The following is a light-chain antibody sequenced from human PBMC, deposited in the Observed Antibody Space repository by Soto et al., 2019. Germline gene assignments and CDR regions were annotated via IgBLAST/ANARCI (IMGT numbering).Light chain of an antibody. V-gene: IGKV3-11*01. CDR3: QQRSNWPST. Sequence: EIVLTQSPATLSLSPGNRATLSCRASESVSRYLAWYQQKPGQAPRLLIYDASNRATGILARFSGSGSGTDFTLTITSLEPEDFAVYYCQQRSNWPSTFGGGTKVEIK. CDR2: DAS. CDR1: ESVSRY. J-gene: IGKJ4*01.